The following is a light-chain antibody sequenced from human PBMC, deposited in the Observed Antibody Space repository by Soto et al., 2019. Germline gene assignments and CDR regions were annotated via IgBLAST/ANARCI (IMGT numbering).Light chain of an antibody. CDR1: SGYSNYK. CDR3: GADHGSGSNFVVV. J-gene: IGLJ2*01. Sequence: QSVLTQPPSASASLGASVTLTCTLSSGYSNYKVDWYQQRPGKGPRFVMRVGTGGIVGSKGDGIPDRFSVLGSGLNRYLTIKNIQEEDESDSHCGADHGSGSNFVVVFGGGTKLTVL. V-gene: IGLV9-49*01. CDR2: VGTGGIVG.